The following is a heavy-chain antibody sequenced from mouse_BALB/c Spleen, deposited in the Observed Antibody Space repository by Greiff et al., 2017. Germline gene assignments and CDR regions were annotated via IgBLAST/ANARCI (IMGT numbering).Heavy chain of an antibody. Sequence: EVQLQQSGAELVKPGASVKLSCTASGFNIKDTYMHWVKQRPEQGLEWIGRIDPANGNTKYDPKFQGKATITADTSSNTAYLQLSSLTSEDTAVYYCARSGNYYGSSYYFDYWGQGTTLTVSS. D-gene: IGHD1-1*01. CDR1: GFNIKDTY. CDR3: ARSGNYYGSSYYFDY. CDR2: IDPANGNT. V-gene: IGHV14-3*02. J-gene: IGHJ2*01.